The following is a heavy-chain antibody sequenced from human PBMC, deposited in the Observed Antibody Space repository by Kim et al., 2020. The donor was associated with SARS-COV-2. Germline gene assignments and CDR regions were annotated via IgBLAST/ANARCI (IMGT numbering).Heavy chain of an antibody. J-gene: IGHJ5*02. V-gene: IGHV3-30*18. CDR3: AKAGGQWLLNNWFDP. CDR2: ISYDGSNK. D-gene: IGHD6-19*01. Sequence: GRSLRLSCAASGFTFSSYGMHWVRQAPGKGLEWVAVISYDGSNKYYADSVKGRFTISRDNSKNTLYLQMNSLRAEDTAVYYCAKAGGQWLLNNWFDPWG. CDR1: GFTFSSYG.